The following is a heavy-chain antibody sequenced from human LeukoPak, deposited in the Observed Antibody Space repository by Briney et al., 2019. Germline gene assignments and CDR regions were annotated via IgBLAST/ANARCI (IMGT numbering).Heavy chain of an antibody. J-gene: IGHJ5*02. V-gene: IGHV4-59*01. D-gene: IGHD3-10*01. CDR1: GGSISSYY. CDR3: AREGPYYQAGFDP. Sequence: SETLSLTCTVSGGSISSYYWSWIRQPPGKGLEWIGYIYYSGSTNYNPSLKSRVTISVDTSKNQFSLKLSSVTAADTAVYYCAREGPYYQAGFDPWGQGTLVTVSS. CDR2: IYYSGST.